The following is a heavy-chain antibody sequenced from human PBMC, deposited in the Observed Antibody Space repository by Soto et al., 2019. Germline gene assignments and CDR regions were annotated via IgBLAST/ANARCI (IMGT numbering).Heavy chain of an antibody. Sequence: SETLSLPCTVAGGSISSYYWSWIRQPPGKGLEWIGYIYYSGSTNYNPSLKSRVTISVDTSKNQFSLKLSSVTAADTAVYYCARDSYYDSSGPTLPDAFDIWGQGTMVTVSS. D-gene: IGHD3-22*01. V-gene: IGHV4-59*01. J-gene: IGHJ3*02. CDR3: ARDSYYDSSGPTLPDAFDI. CDR2: IYYSGST. CDR1: GGSISSYY.